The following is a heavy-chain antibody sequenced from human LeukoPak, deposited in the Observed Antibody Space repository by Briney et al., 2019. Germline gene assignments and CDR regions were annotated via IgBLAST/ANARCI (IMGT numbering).Heavy chain of an antibody. D-gene: IGHD1-26*01. CDR2: INPSGGST. V-gene: IGHV1-46*03. CDR3: SRWGSGTFDY. CDR1: GYTFTSYY. Sequence: ASVKVSCKASGYTFTSYYMLWVRQAPGQGLEWMGIINPSGGSTSYAQKFQGRVTMTRDTSTSTVYMELSSLRSEDTAVYYCSRWGSGTFDYWGQGTLVTVSS. J-gene: IGHJ4*02.